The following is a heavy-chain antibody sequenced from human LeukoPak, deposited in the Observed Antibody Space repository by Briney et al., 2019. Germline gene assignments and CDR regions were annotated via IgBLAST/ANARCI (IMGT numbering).Heavy chain of an antibody. CDR2: IYYSGST. V-gene: IGHV4-59*01. CDR3: ARHEQWYFDY. CDR1: GGSISSYY. D-gene: IGHD6-19*01. Sequence: SETLSLTCTVSGGSISSYYWSWIRQTPGKGLEWIGYIYYSGSTNYNPSLKSRVTISVDTSKNQFSPKLSSVTAADTAVYYCARHEQWYFDYWGQGTLVTVSS. J-gene: IGHJ4*02.